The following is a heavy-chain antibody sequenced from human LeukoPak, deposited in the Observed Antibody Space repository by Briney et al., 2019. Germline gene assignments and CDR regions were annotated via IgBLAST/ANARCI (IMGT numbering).Heavy chain of an antibody. V-gene: IGHV3-23*01. D-gene: IGHD1-7*01. Sequence: GGSLRLSCAASGFTFSSYAMSWVRQAPGKGLEWVSAVSGSGGSTYYADSVKGRFTISTDNSKNTLYPQMNSLRAEDTAVYYCAKVDQSGTTVLRRGSLDYWGQGTLVTVSS. CDR2: VSGSGGST. CDR1: GFTFSSYA. CDR3: AKVDQSGTTVLRRGSLDY. J-gene: IGHJ4*02.